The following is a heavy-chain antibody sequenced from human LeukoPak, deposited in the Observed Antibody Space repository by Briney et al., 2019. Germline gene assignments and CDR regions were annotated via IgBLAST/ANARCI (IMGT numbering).Heavy chain of an antibody. V-gene: IGHV3-33*06. CDR1: EFSLSDYG. D-gene: IGHD5-24*01. CDR3: AKSRDGYHHGLL. Sequence: PGTSLRLYCASSEFSLSDYGMHWVRQAPGKGLEWVAVMWYDGSRALHADSVKGRFTISRDITKNTLYLQMDSLRAEDTAVYYCAKSRDGYHHGLLWGQGTLVTVSS. CDR2: MWYDGSRA. J-gene: IGHJ1*01.